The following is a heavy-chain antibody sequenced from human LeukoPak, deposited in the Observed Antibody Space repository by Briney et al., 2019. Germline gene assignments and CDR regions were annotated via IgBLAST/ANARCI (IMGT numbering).Heavy chain of an antibody. D-gene: IGHD3/OR15-3a*01. V-gene: IGHV3-23*01. Sequence: GGSLRLSCAASGFTFSSYAMSWVRQAPGQGLECVSGISGNGESPEYADSVKGRFTISRDNAKNTLYLQMNSLRAEDTAVYYCAKDVRYDFWSGYSDYWGQGALVTVSS. CDR2: ISGNGESP. CDR3: AKDVRYDFWSGYSDY. CDR1: GFTFSSYA. J-gene: IGHJ4*02.